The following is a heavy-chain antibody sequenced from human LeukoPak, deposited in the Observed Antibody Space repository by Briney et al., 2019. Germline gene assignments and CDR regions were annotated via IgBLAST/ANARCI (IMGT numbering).Heavy chain of an antibody. Sequence: SETLSLTCTVSGGSISSSSYYWGWIRQPPGEGLEWIGSIYYSGSTYYNPSLKSRVTISVDTSKNQFSLKLSSVTAADTAVYYCAAILPQDYFDYWGQGTLVTVSS. J-gene: IGHJ4*02. CDR2: IYYSGST. V-gene: IGHV4-39*01. CDR3: AAILPQDYFDY. CDR1: GGSISSSSYY.